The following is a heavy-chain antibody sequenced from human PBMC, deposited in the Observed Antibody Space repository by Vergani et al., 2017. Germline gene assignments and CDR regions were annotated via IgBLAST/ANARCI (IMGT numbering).Heavy chain of an antibody. V-gene: IGHV4-34*01. D-gene: IGHD2-15*01. CDR3: ARGGSSRLGYCSGGSCYSGIVDY. J-gene: IGHJ4*02. CDR2: INHSGST. CDR1: GGSFSGYY. Sequence: QVQLQQWGAGLLKPSETLSLTCAVYGGSFSGYYWSWIRQPPGKGLEWIGEINHSGSTNYNPSLKSRVTISVDTSKNQFSLEMSSVTAADTAVYYCARGGSSRLGYCSGGSCYSGIVDYWGQGTLVTVSS.